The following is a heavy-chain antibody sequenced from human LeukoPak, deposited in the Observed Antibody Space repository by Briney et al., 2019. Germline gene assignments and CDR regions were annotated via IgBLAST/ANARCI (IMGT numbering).Heavy chain of an antibody. V-gene: IGHV3-48*03. CDR1: GFTFSSYE. D-gene: IGHD4-23*01. J-gene: IGHJ4*02. CDR2: ISSSGSTI. Sequence: GGSLRHSCAASGFTFSSYEMHWVRQAPGKGLEWVSYISSSGSTIYYADSVKGRFTISRDNAKNSLYLQMNSLRAEYTAVYYCARDYGGSSPFDYWGQGTLVTVSS. CDR3: ARDYGGSSPFDY.